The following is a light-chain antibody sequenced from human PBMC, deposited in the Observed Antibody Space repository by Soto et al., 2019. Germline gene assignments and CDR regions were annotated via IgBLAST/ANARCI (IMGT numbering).Light chain of an antibody. J-gene: IGKJ4*01. CDR1: QDIKNY. CDR2: DAS. CDR3: QQYDHFVT. Sequence: DIQMTQSPSSLAASVGDRVTITCRASQDIKNYLNWYQQKPGKAPKLLIYDASNLEIGVPSRFSGSGSGTHFIFTIDSLQPEDIATYYWQQYDHFVTFGGGTKVEF. V-gene: IGKV1-33*01.